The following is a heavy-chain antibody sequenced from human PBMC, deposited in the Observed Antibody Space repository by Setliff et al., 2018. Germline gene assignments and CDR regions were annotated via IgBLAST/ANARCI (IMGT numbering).Heavy chain of an antibody. CDR1: GGSLNSGSYY. V-gene: IGHV4-61*01. J-gene: IGHJ5*02. D-gene: IGHD1-26*01. Sequence: SETLSLTCAVSGGSLNSGSYYWSWIRQSTXXXXEXXXXXXXXXXXXXXXXXXSXXXXSVDTSTNQFSLRLSSLTAADTAVYFCARDNTILGATDHWGQGTLVTVSS. CDR3: ARDNTILGATDH. CDR2: XXXXXXX.